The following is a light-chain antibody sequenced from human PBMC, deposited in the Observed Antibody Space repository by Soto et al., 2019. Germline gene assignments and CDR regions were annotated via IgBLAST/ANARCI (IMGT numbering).Light chain of an antibody. Sequence: DIQMTQSPSTLSASVGDRVTITCRASQSIGGWLAWYQQKPGKAPKLLIYDGSAVEGGVPSRFSGRGFETQFTLTINNVQPEDFATYYCQQYHTYVWTFGQGTKVE. CDR2: DGS. V-gene: IGKV1-5*01. CDR1: QSIGGW. CDR3: QQYHTYVWT. J-gene: IGKJ1*01.